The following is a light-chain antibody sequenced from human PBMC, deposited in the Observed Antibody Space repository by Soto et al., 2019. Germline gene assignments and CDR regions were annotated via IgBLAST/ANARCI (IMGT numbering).Light chain of an antibody. J-gene: IGKJ4*01. Sequence: EIVLTQSPGTLSLSPGERATLSCRASQNISSSQLAWYQQKPGQAPRLLIHVASIRAVGIPDRFSGSGSGTDFTLTVSRLEPEDFAVYYCQQYGDSPLTSGGATTVDIK. CDR3: QQYGDSPLT. CDR2: VAS. CDR1: QNISSSQ. V-gene: IGKV3-20*01.